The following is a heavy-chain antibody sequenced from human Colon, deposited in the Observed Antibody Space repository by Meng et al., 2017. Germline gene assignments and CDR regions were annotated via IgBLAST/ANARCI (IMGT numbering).Heavy chain of an antibody. D-gene: IGHD3-10*02. CDR2: TYSRSKYYN. CDR1: GDIVSSNSAA. V-gene: IGHV6-1*01. J-gene: IGHJ4*02. Sequence: HVPLHPSGPGLVKPPTTLSLTLPISGDIVSSNSAAWNWIRQSPSRGLEWLGSTYSRSKYYNDYALSVKSRITINPDTSKNQFSLQLNSVTPEDTAIYYCARDWGDVRGGFDFWGQGTLVTVSS. CDR3: ARDWGDVRGGFDF.